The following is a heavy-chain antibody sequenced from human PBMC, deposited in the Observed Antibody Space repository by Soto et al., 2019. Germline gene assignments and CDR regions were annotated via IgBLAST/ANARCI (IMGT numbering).Heavy chain of an antibody. J-gene: IGHJ4*02. Sequence: EVQLLESGGGLVQPGGSLRLSCAASGFTFSSYAMNWVRQAPGKGLEWVSGISYGGGSTNYAESVKGRFTISRDNSKNTLYLQMNSLRGEDTAVYYCAKGESYYYDSSGYWNYWGQGTLVTVSS. V-gene: IGHV3-23*01. CDR1: GFTFSSYA. CDR2: ISYGGGST. CDR3: AKGESYYYDSSGYWNY. D-gene: IGHD3-22*01.